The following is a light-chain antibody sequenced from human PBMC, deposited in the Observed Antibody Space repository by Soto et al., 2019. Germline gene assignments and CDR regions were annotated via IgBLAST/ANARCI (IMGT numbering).Light chain of an antibody. CDR1: SXILYSDGNTY. Sequence: DVVMTQSPLSLPVTLGPPASISFRXRSXILYSDGNTYLTWFQQRPGQSPRRLIYWVSNRDSGVPGRFSGSGAGTDFTLKISRVEAEDVGVYYCMQSTHWPPTFGQGTKVDI. J-gene: IGKJ1*01. V-gene: IGKV2-30*01. CDR2: WVS. CDR3: MQSTHWPPT.